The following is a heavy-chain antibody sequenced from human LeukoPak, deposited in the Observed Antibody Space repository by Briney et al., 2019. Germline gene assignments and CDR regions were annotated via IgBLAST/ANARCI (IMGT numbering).Heavy chain of an antibody. V-gene: IGHV3-23*01. CDR1: GFNVSSHY. Sequence: PGGSLRLSCAASGFNVSSHYMTWVRHAPGKGLEWVSSISSSGANTYYADSVKGRFTISRDNSKNTLYLQMSSLRVEDTAVYYCAKRDRPCSGDCSAPYYFDYWGQGTLVTVSS. J-gene: IGHJ4*02. CDR2: ISSSGANT. D-gene: IGHD2-21*02. CDR3: AKRDRPCSGDCSAPYYFDY.